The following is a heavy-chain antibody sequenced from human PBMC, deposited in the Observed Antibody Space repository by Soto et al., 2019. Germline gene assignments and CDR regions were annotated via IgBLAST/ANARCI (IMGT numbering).Heavy chain of an antibody. CDR2: IFNSGTT. J-gene: IGHJ4*02. V-gene: IGHV4-31*02. CDR3: ALALGPPAGLDY. CDR1: VASTVSHYH. D-gene: IGHD6-19*01. Sequence: QVQLQESGPGLVKPSQTLSLTWSVSVASTVSHYHWTWIRQPPGKGLECMGYIFNSGTTFYNPSLTSRLSISMDTSGNHFSLELRSVTAADTAVYYCALALGPPAGLDYWGQGTLVTVSS.